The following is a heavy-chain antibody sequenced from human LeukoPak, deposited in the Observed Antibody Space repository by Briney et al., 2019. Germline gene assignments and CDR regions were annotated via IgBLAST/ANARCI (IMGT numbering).Heavy chain of an antibody. V-gene: IGHV4-34*01. CDR3: ARARIAAALLDP. D-gene: IGHD6-13*01. J-gene: IGHJ5*02. CDR2: INHSGST. Sequence: SETLSLTCAVYGGSFSGYYWSWIRQPPGKGLEWIGEINHSGSTNYNPSLKSRVTISVDTSKNQFSLKLSSVTAADTAVYYCARARIAAALLDPWGQGTLVTVSS. CDR1: GGSFSGYY.